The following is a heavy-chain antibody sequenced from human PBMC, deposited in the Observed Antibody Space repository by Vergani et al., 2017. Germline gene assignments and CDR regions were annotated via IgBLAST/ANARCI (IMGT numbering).Heavy chain of an antibody. CDR2: ISAYNGNT. V-gene: IGHV1-18*01. CDR3: SRVRYGDDTMSYYYYMDV. D-gene: IGHD3-10*02. J-gene: IGHJ6*03. CDR1: GYTFTSYG. Sequence: QVQLVQSGAEVKKPGASVKVSCKASGYTFTSYGISWVRQAPGQGLEWMGWISAYNGNTNYAQKLQGRVTMTTDTSTSTAYMELRSLRSDDTAVYYCSRVRYGDDTMSYYYYMDVWGKGTTVTVSS.